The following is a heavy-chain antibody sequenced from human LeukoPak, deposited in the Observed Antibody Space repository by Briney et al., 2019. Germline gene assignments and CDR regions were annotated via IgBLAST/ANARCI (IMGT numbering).Heavy chain of an antibody. CDR2: IYHSGST. V-gene: IGHV4-38-2*02. CDR3: ARKNYGDYANDY. Sequence: SETLSLTCTVSGYSISSGYYWGWIRQPPGKGLEWIGSIYHSGSTYYNPSLKSRVTISVDTSKSQFSLKLSSVTAADTAVYYCARKNYGDYANDYWGQGTLVTVSS. D-gene: IGHD4-17*01. J-gene: IGHJ4*02. CDR1: GYSISSGYY.